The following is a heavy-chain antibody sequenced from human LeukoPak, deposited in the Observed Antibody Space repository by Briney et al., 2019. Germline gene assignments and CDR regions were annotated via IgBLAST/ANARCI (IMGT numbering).Heavy chain of an antibody. CDR2: INTNTGNP. J-gene: IGHJ6*02. Sequence: ASVKVSCKASGYTFTSYAMNWVRQAPGQGLEWMGWINTNTGNPTYAQGFTGRFVFSLDTSVSTAYLQISSLKAEDTAVYYCAREETIFGVVIAPAYYYYGMDVWGQGTTVTVSS. CDR1: GYTFTSYA. D-gene: IGHD3-3*01. V-gene: IGHV7-4-1*02. CDR3: AREETIFGVVIAPAYYYYGMDV.